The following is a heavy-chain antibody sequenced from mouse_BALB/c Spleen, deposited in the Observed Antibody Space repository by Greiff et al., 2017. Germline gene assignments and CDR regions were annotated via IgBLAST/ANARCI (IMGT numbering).Heavy chain of an antibody. CDR3: ARWDDYDPFDY. V-gene: IGHV1-20*02. Sequence: VQLQQSGPELVKPGASVKISCKASGYSFTGYFMNWVMQSHGKSLEWIGRINPYNGDTFYNQKFKGKATLTVDKSSSTAHMELRSLASEDSAVYYCARWDDYDPFDYWGQGTTLTVSS. J-gene: IGHJ2*01. CDR1: GYSFTGYF. D-gene: IGHD2-4*01. CDR2: INPYNGDT.